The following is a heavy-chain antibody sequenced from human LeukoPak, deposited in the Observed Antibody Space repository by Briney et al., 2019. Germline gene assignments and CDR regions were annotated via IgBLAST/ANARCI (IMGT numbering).Heavy chain of an antibody. CDR1: GYTFTGYY. Sequence: GASVKVSCKASGYTFTGYYMHWVRQAPGQGLEWMGIINPSGASAMYAQKFQGRVTMTRDMSTATVYLDLSSLRFDDTAVYYCARGHGSGSTNWFDPWGQGTLVTVSS. J-gene: IGHJ5*02. CDR3: ARGHGSGSTNWFDP. CDR2: INPSGASA. D-gene: IGHD3-10*01. V-gene: IGHV1-46*01.